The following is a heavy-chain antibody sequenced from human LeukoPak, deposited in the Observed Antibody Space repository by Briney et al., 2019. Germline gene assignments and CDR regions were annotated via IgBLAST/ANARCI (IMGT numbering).Heavy chain of an antibody. CDR3: ARLYYYDSSGYYYWFDP. CDR1: GGSFSGFY. Sequence: NASETLSLTCAVYGGSFSGFYWSWIRQPPGKGLEWIGEINHSGSTNYNPSRKSRVTISVDTSKNQFSLKLSSVTAADTAVYYCARLYYYDSSGYYYWFDPWGQGTLVTVSS. D-gene: IGHD3-22*01. J-gene: IGHJ5*02. CDR2: INHSGST. V-gene: IGHV4-34*01.